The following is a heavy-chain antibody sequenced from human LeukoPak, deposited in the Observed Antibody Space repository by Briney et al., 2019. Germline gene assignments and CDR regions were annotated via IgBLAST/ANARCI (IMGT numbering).Heavy chain of an antibody. CDR3: ARDADYDFWSGYSKGWFDP. CDR2: IKQDGSEK. D-gene: IGHD3-3*01. Sequence: GPSLRLSCAASGFTFSSYWMSWVRQDPGKWLEWVANIKQDGSEKYYVDSVKGRFTISRDNAKNSLYLQMNSLRAEDTAVYYCARDADYDFWSGYSKGWFDPWGQGTLVTVSS. V-gene: IGHV3-7*01. CDR1: GFTFSSYW. J-gene: IGHJ5*02.